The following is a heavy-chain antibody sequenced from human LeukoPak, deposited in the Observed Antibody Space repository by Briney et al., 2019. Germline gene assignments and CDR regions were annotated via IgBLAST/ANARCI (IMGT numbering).Heavy chain of an antibody. D-gene: IGHD3-3*01. V-gene: IGHV4-34*01. Sequence: SETLSLTCAVYGGSFSGYYWSWIRQPPGKGLEWIGEINHSGSTNYNPSLKSRVTISVDTSKNQFSLKLSSVTAADTAVYYCAGYYDFWSGYLDYWGQETLVTVSS. CDR2: INHSGST. CDR3: AGYYDFWSGYLDY. J-gene: IGHJ4*02. CDR1: GGSFSGYY.